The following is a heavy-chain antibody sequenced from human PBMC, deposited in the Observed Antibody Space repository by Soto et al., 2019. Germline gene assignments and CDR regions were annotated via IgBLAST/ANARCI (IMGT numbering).Heavy chain of an antibody. V-gene: IGHV3-48*01. CDR2: ISSSSSTI. CDR3: ARDDFWSGYYMGVDY. Sequence: EVQLVESGGGLVQPGGSLRLSCAASGFTFSSYSMNWVRQAPGKGLEWVSCISSSSSTIYYADSVKGRFTISRDNAKNSLYLQMNSLRAEDTAVYYCARDDFWSGYYMGVDYWGQGTLVTVSS. CDR1: GFTFSSYS. D-gene: IGHD3-3*01. J-gene: IGHJ4*02.